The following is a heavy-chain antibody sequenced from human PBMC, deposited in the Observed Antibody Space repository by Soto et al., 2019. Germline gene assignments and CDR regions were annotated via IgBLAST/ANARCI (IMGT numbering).Heavy chain of an antibody. CDR2: IIPIFTTT. CDR1: GGTFSNHA. CDR3: AREVAADGTFREDVFDI. J-gene: IGHJ3*02. V-gene: IGHV1-69*12. D-gene: IGHD6-13*01. Sequence: QVHLVQSGAEVKKPGSSVKVSCKASGGTFSNHAINWVRQAPGQGLEWMGRIIPIFTTTNYAQKFQGRVTITADESTSTAYMELSSQKHDDTAVYSCAREVAADGTFREDVFDIWGQGTLVTVSS.